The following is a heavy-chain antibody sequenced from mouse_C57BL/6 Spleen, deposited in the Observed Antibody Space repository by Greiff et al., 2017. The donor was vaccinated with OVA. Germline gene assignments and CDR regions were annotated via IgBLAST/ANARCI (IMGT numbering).Heavy chain of an antibody. CDR3: ARGVNYYAMDY. Sequence: EVQLQQSGPGMVKPSQSLSLTCTVTGYSITSGYDWHWIRHFPGNKLEWMGYISYSGSTNYNPSLKSRISITHDTSKNHFFLKLNSVTTEDTATYYCARGVNYYAMDYWGQGTSVTVSS. J-gene: IGHJ4*01. CDR2: ISYSGST. D-gene: IGHD2-13*01. CDR1: GYSITSGYD. V-gene: IGHV3-1*01.